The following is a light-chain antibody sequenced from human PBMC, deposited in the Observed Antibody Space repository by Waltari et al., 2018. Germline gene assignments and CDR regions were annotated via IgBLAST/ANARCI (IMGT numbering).Light chain of an antibody. CDR2: GNS. CDR3: QSYDSGLRGSV. V-gene: IGLV1-40*01. CDR1: GATSD. J-gene: IGLJ2*01. Sequence: QSVLTQPPSVSGAPGQRVTIPCIGATSDEHWYQQLPGTVPKLLIYGNSNRPSGVPDRFSGSKSGTSASLAITGLQVEDEADYYCQSYDSGLRGSVFGGGTKLAVL.